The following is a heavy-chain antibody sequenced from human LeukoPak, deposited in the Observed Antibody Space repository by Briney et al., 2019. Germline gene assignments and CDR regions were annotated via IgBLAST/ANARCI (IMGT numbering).Heavy chain of an antibody. V-gene: IGHV4-59*08. CDR1: GGSISSYF. J-gene: IGHJ4*02. Sequence: SETLSLTCTVSGGSISSYFWSWIRQPPGKGLEWVGYMYYSGSTNYNPSPKSRVTISIDKSKTQFSLRMSSVTAADTAVYYCARGYYYFDYWGQGTLVTVSS. CDR2: MYYSGST. CDR3: ARGYYYFDY. D-gene: IGHD2-15*01.